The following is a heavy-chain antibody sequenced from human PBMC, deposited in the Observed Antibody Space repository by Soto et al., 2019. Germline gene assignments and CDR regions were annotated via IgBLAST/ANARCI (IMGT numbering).Heavy chain of an antibody. J-gene: IGHJ6*02. CDR3: ARVTGIVLVPAAHGRTGVGLGMDV. CDR2: ISSSSSTI. V-gene: IGHV3-48*02. Sequence: PGGSLRLSCAASGFTFSSYSMNWVRQAPGKGLEWVSYISSSSSTIYYADSVKGRFTISRDNAKNSLYLQMNSLRDEDTAVYYCARVTGIVLVPAAHGRTGVGLGMDVWGQGTTVTVSS. D-gene: IGHD2-2*01. CDR1: GFTFSSYS.